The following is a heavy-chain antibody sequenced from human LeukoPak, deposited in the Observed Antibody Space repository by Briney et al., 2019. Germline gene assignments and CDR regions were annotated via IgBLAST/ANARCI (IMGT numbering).Heavy chain of an antibody. Sequence: GGSLRLSCAASGFSFKDYNMHWVRQAPGKGLEWGGVITYDGSNKYYTDSVKGRFTISRDNSKSTLYLKMNSLRAEDTAVYYCAKVRWDNSGWYYLAYWGQGTLVTVSS. J-gene: IGHJ4*02. V-gene: IGHV3-30*18. CDR3: AKVRWDNSGWYYLAY. CDR2: ITYDGSNK. CDR1: GFSFKDYN. D-gene: IGHD6-19*01.